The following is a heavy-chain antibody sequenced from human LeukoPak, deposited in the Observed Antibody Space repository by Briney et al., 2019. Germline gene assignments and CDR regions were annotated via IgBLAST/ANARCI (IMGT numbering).Heavy chain of an antibody. CDR3: AKRGVVIRVILVGFHKEAYYFDS. D-gene: IGHD3-22*01. J-gene: IGHJ4*02. V-gene: IGHV1-18*01. CDR2: ISAYNGNT. Sequence: ASVKVSCKASGYTFTSYGISWVRQAPGQGLEWMGWISAYNGNTNYAQKLQGRVTMTTDTSTSTAYMELRSLRSDDTAVYYCAKRGVVIRVILVGFHKEAYYFDSWGQGALVTVSS. CDR1: GYTFTSYG.